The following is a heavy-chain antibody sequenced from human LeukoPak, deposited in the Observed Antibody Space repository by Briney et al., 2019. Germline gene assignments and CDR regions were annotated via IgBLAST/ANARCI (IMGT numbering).Heavy chain of an antibody. CDR1: GFTFSMSA. V-gene: IGHV3-30-3*01. Sequence: GGSLRLSCATSGFTFSMSAMHWVRLAPGKGLDWVAVISFDGGNKYYADSVKGRFSISRDNSKNTLYLQMNSLGLDDTAVYFCARGRAGIAAAGFDYWGQGTLVTVSS. CDR2: ISFDGGNK. CDR3: ARGRAGIAAAGFDY. J-gene: IGHJ4*02. D-gene: IGHD6-13*01.